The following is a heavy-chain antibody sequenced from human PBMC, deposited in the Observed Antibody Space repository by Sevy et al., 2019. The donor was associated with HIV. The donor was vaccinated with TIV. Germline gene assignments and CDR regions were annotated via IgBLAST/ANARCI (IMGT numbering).Heavy chain of an antibody. V-gene: IGHV1-2*02. CDR1: GYTFTGYY. D-gene: IGHD2-15*01. J-gene: IGHJ6*02. Sequence: ASVKVSCKASGYTFTGYYMHWVRQAPGQGLEWMGWINPNSGGTNYAQKFQGRVTMTRDTSISTAYMELCRLRSDDTAVYYCASLALGYCSGGSCYSGGGYYYGMDVWGQGTTVTVSS. CDR3: ASLALGYCSGGSCYSGGGYYYGMDV. CDR2: INPNSGGT.